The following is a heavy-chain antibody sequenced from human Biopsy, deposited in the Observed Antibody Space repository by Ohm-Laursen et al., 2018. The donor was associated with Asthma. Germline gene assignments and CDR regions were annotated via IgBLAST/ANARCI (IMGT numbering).Heavy chain of an antibody. Sequence: SVNVSCKTSGYTFNSAGITWVRQAPGQGLEWMGWVSVYNGNTKVAQKLQDRVTMITDTSTSTAYMELRSLRSDDTAVYFCARAVDYSHYYGIDVWGQGTTVTVS. V-gene: IGHV1-18*01. D-gene: IGHD3-10*01. CDR1: GYTFNSAG. J-gene: IGHJ6*02. CDR3: ARAVDYSHYYGIDV. CDR2: VSVYNGNT.